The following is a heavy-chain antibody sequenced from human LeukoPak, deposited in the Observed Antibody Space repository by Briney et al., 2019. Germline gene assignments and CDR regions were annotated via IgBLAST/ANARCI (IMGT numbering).Heavy chain of an antibody. D-gene: IGHD2-2*01. CDR3: ARESGEFGLGYQLDP. CDR2: IKQDGSEK. CDR1: GFTFSSYW. V-gene: IGHV3-7*03. J-gene: IGHJ5*02. Sequence: GGSLRLSCAASGFTFSSYWMSWVRQAPGKGLEWVANIKQDGSEKYYVDSVKGRFTISRDNAKNSLYLQMNSLRAEDTAVYYCARESGEFGLGYQLDPWGQGTLVSVSS.